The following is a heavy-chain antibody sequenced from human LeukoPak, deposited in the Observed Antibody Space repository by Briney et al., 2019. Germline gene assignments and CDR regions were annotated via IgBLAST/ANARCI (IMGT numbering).Heavy chain of an antibody. CDR1: GGSFSGYY. CDR2: INHSGST. Sequence: PSETLSLTCAVYGGSFSGYYWSWIRQPPGKGLEWIGEINHSGSTNYNPSLKSRVTISVDTSKNQFSLKLSSVTAADTAVYYCARPLWFGEPFDYWGQGTLVTVSS. J-gene: IGHJ4*02. CDR3: ARPLWFGEPFDY. V-gene: IGHV4-34*01. D-gene: IGHD3-10*01.